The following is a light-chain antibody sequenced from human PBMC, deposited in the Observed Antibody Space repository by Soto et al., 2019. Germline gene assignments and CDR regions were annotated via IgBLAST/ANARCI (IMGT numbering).Light chain of an antibody. Sequence: QSALTQPASVSGSPGQSITISCTGTSSDVGSYNFVSWYQQYPGKVPKLMIYDVNKRPSGVPDRFSGSKSGNTASLTISGLQAEDEADYYCGSYAGSNTWVFGGGTKLTVL. CDR1: SSDVGSYNF. V-gene: IGLV2-11*01. CDR3: GSYAGSNTWV. J-gene: IGLJ3*02. CDR2: DVN.